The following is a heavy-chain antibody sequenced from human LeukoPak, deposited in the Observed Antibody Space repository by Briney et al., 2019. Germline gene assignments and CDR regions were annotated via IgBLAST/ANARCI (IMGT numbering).Heavy chain of an antibody. D-gene: IGHD3-3*01. J-gene: IGHJ4*02. CDR3: AKDINYDFWSGYSDY. V-gene: IGHV3-9*01. CDR1: GFTFDDYA. CDR2: ISWNSGSI. Sequence: GGSLRLSCAASGFTFDDYAMHWVRQAPGKGLEWVSGISWNSGSIGYADSVKGRFTISRDNAKSSLYLQMNSLRAEDTALYYCAKDINYDFWSGYSDYWGQGTLVTVSS.